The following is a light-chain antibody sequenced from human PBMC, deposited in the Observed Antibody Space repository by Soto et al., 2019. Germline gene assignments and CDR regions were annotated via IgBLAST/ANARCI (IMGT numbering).Light chain of an antibody. CDR3: HQRSNWPLT. V-gene: IGKV3-11*01. J-gene: IGKJ4*01. CDR1: QTVSSS. Sequence: EIVLTQSPATLSLSPGERATLSCRASQTVSSSLAWYQQKPGQAPRLLIYDASNRATGIPARFSGSGSGTDFTLIISSLEPEDFAVYYCHQRSNWPLTFGGGTKVEI. CDR2: DAS.